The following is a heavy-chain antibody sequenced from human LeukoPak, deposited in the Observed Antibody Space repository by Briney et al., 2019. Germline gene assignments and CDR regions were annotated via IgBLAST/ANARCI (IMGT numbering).Heavy chain of an antibody. CDR3: ARYYYGSGSYSFADY. J-gene: IGHJ4*02. CDR1: GFTVSSNC. Sequence: PGGSLRLSCAASGFTVSSNCMSWVRQAPGKGLEWVSVIFSGGSTYYADSVKGRFTISRDNSRNTLYLQMNSLRAEDTAVYYCARYYYGSGSYSFADYWGQGTLVTVSS. V-gene: IGHV3-53*01. CDR2: IFSGGST. D-gene: IGHD3-10*01.